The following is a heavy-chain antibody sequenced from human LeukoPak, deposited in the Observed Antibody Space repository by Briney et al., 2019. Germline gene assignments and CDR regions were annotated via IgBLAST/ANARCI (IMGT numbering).Heavy chain of an antibody. CDR2: INTDGSST. Sequence: GGSLRLSCAASGFTFSSYWMHWVRQAPGKGLVWVSRINTDGSSTSYADSVKGRFTISRDNAKNSLYLQMNSLRAEDTAVYYCATLPQTPNYDSSGLADYWGQGTLVTVSS. J-gene: IGHJ4*02. V-gene: IGHV3-74*01. CDR3: ATLPQTPNYDSSGLADY. CDR1: GFTFSSYW. D-gene: IGHD3-22*01.